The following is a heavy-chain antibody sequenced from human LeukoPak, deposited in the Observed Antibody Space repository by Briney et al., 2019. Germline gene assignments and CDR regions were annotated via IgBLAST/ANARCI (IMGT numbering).Heavy chain of an antibody. J-gene: IGHJ4*02. CDR1: GGSISSSSYY. V-gene: IGHV4-39*07. CDR2: IYYSGST. CDR3: ARGSSSSPYFDY. D-gene: IGHD6-6*01. Sequence: SETLSLTCTVSGGSISSSSYYWGWIRQPPGKGLEWIGSIYYSGSTYYNPSLKSRVTMSVDTSKNQFSLKLSSVTAADTAVYYCARGSSSSPYFDYWGQGTLVTVSS.